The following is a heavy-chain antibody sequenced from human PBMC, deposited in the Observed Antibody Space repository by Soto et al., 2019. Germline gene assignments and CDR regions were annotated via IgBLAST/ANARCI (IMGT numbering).Heavy chain of an antibody. V-gene: IGHV3-23*01. J-gene: IGHJ4*02. Sequence: GGSLRLSCAASGFTFSSYAMSWAPQAPGKGLGWVSAISGSGGSTYYADSVKGRFTISIDNAKNTGYLQMPSLSAEDAAVCYCATSPNRTTALNFDYWGQGTLVTVFS. D-gene: IGHD1-1*01. CDR3: ATSPNRTTALNFDY. CDR1: GFTFSSYA. CDR2: ISGSGGST.